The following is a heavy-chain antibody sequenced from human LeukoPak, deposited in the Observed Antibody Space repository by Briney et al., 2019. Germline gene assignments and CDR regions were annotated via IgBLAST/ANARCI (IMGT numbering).Heavy chain of an antibody. J-gene: IGHJ4*02. V-gene: IGHV1-18*04. CDR3: VRDRGDIYGDNANFDY. D-gene: IGHD4-23*01. CDR1: GYTFTSYY. Sequence: ASVKVSCKASGYTFTSYYMLWVRQAPGQGLEWMGWISGYRGDTNYAQSLQDRVTMTTDTSTSTAYMEPRSLRSDDTAVYYCVRDRGDIYGDNANFDYWGQGTLVTVST. CDR2: ISGYRGDT.